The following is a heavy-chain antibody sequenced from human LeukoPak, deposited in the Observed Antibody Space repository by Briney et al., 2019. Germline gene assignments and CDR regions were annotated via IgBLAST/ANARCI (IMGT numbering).Heavy chain of an antibody. D-gene: IGHD6-13*01. V-gene: IGHV1-2*02. J-gene: IGHJ4*02. CDR1: GYTFTGYY. CDR3: ARSSIIAAAGPYYFDY. Sequence: ASVKVSCKASGYTFTGYYMHWVRQAPGQGLEWMGWINPNSGGTNYAQKFQGRVTMTRDTSISTAYMELSRLRSDDTAVYYCARSSIIAAAGPYYFDYWGQGTLVTVSS. CDR2: INPNSGGT.